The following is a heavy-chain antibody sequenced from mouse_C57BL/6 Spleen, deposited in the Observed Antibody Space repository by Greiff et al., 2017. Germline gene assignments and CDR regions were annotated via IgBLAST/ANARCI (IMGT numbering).Heavy chain of an antibody. CDR2: IDPYDGNT. CDR3: ARGNMRRTRYFDV. CDR1: GYNFTSYC. J-gene: IGHJ1*01. D-gene: IGHD2-3*01. V-gene: IGHV1-50*01. Sequence: VQLQQPGAELVKPGASVKLSCKASGYNFTSYCMQWVKQRPGQGLEWIGEIDPYDGNTNYNQKFKGKATLTVDTSSSTAYMQLSSLTCEDSAVYYCARGNMRRTRYFDVWGPGTTVTVSA.